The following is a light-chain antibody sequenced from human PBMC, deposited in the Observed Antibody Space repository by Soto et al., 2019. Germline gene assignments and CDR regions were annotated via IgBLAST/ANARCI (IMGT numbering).Light chain of an antibody. V-gene: IGKV3-20*01. CDR2: GAS. Sequence: ILFTQSAGTLSLYPGERATLSCRASQSVGNNYLAWYQPTPGQAPRLLIYGASNRDTGIPDRFSGRGSGTDFTLTISRLEPEDVAVYYCQQYNSYPWTFGQGTKVDIK. CDR3: QQYNSYPWT. J-gene: IGKJ1*01. CDR1: QSVGNNY.